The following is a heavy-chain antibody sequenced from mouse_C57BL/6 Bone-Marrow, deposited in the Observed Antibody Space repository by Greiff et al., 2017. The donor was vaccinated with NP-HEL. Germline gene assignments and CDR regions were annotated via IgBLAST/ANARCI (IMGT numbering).Heavy chain of an antibody. CDR1: GYTFTSYG. J-gene: IGHJ1*03. Sequence: VHLVESGAELARPGASVKLSCKASGYTFTSYGISWVKQRTGQGLEWIGEIYPRSGNTYYNEKFKGKATLTADKSSSTAYMELRSLTSEDSAVYFCARKTHWYFDVWGTGTTVTVSS. CDR2: IYPRSGNT. V-gene: IGHV1-81*01. CDR3: ARKTHWYFDV.